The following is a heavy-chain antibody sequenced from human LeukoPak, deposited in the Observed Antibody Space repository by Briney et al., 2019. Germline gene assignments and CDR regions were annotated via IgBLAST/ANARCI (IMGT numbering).Heavy chain of an antibody. D-gene: IGHD3-9*01. CDR1: GFPFSSYW. J-gene: IGHJ4*02. CDR3: AKDFGYFDWLTLFDY. Sequence: GGSLRLSCAASGFPFSSYWMAWVRQAPGKGLEWVASIKQDGGETFYVDSVKGRFTISRDNAKNSLYLQMNSLRAEDTALYYCAKDFGYFDWLTLFDYWGQGTLVTVSS. V-gene: IGHV3-7*03. CDR2: IKQDGGET.